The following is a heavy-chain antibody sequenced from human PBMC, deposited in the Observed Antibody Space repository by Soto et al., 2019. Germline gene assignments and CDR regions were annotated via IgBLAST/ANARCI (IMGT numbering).Heavy chain of an antibody. J-gene: IGHJ4*02. V-gene: IGHV3-33*01. D-gene: IGHD3-22*01. CDR1: GFTFSSYG. Sequence: QVQLVESGGGVVQPGRSLRLSCAASGFTFSSYGRHWVRQAPGKGLEWVAVIWYDGSNKYYADSVKGRFTISRDNSKNTLYLQMNSLRAEDTAVYYCARSARDYYYDSSGYSLGYWGQGTLVTVSS. CDR3: ARSARDYYYDSSGYSLGY. CDR2: IWYDGSNK.